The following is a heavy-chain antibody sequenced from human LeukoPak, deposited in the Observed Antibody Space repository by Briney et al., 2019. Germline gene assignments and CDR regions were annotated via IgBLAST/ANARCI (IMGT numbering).Heavy chain of an antibody. CDR1: GFTFSSYSMN. J-gene: IGHJ3*02. CDR3: ARLIRGAARQAFDI. Sequence: GSLRLSCAASGFTFSSYSMNWVRQAPGKGLEWIGSIFYSGSTYYNPSLKSRVSISVDTSKNQFSLRLISVTAADTAVYYCARLIRGAARQAFDIWGQGTLVTVSS. V-gene: IGHV4-39*01. CDR2: IFYSGST. D-gene: IGHD6-6*01.